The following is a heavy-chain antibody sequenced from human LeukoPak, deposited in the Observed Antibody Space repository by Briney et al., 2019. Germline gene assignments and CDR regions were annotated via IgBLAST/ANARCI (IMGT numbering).Heavy chain of an antibody. CDR1: GFTFSIDW. V-gene: IGHV3-74*01. J-gene: IGHJ6*03. CDR3: AXAPNQRGFRYCMDV. D-gene: IGHD3-10*01. CDR2: INSDVSIT. Sequence: PVGTLRLSCAPSGFTFSIDWMHWVPQTPGKRRWCVSHINSDVSITSYADSAKGRFTISRENAKTTMFLQMHSLTAEDTAVSYCAXAPNQRGFRYCMDVGGKGTTVTVSS.